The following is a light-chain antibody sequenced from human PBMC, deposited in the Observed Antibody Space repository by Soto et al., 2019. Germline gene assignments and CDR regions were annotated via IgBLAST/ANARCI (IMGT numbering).Light chain of an antibody. Sequence: DIQMTQSPSTLSASEGDRVTISRRASQSVSNWLAWYQQKPGKAPKLLIYKASSLESGVPSRFSGSGSGTEFTLTISSLQPVDFATYYCQQYNYYWTFGQGTKVEIK. CDR2: KAS. V-gene: IGKV1-5*03. CDR3: QQYNYYWT. CDR1: QSVSNW. J-gene: IGKJ1*01.